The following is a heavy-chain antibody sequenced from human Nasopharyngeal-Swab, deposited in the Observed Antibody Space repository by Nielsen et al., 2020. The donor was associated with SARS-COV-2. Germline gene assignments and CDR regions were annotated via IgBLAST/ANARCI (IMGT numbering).Heavy chain of an antibody. J-gene: IGHJ4*02. V-gene: IGHV4-31*03. Sequence: SETLSLTCTVSGGSISSGGYYWSWIRQHPGKGLEWIGYIYYSGRTYYNPSLKSRVTISVDTSKNQFSLKLSSVTAADTAVYYCAREFKGRSSTNRRLGYFDYWGQGTLVTVSS. CDR2: IYYSGRT. D-gene: IGHD2-2*01. CDR1: GGSISSGGYY. CDR3: AREFKGRSSTNRRLGYFDY.